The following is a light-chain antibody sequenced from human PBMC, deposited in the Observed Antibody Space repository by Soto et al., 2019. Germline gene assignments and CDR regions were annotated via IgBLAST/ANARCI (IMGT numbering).Light chain of an antibody. J-gene: IGLJ2*01. Sequence: QSALTQPASVSGSPGQSITISCTGTSSDVGGYNYVSWYQQHPGKAPKLMIYDVTNRPSGVSNRFSGAKSGNTASLTISGLQAEDGADYYCNSYTSSTTVVFGGGTKLTVL. CDR3: NSYTSSTTVV. CDR1: SSDVGGYNY. V-gene: IGLV2-14*01. CDR2: DVT.